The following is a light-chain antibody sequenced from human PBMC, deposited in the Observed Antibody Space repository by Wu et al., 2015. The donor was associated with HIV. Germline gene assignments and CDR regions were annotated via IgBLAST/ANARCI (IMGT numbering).Light chain of an antibody. J-gene: IGKJ1*01. V-gene: IGKV1-27*01. CDR2: AAS. Sequence: VGDRVTITCRASQGISQFLVLVSAETRETPKVLIYAASTLQSGVPSRFSGSGSGTDFTLTISSLQPEDVATHYCQKYNTAPWTFGQGTKVEMK. CDR3: QKYNTAPWT. CDR1: QGISQF.